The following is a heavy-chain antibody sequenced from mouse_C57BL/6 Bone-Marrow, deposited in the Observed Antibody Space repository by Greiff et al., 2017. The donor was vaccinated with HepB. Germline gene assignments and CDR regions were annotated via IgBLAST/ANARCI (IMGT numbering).Heavy chain of an antibody. Sequence: VQLQQPGAELVKPGASVKLSCKASGYTFTSYWMQWVKQRPGQGLEWIGEIDPSDSYTNYNQKFKGKATLTVDTSSSTAYMQLSSLTSEDSAVYYCAIDYYYGSSDYWGQGTTLTVSS. CDR2: IDPSDSYT. CDR3: AIDYYYGSSDY. V-gene: IGHV1-50*01. CDR1: GYTFTSYW. J-gene: IGHJ2*01. D-gene: IGHD1-1*01.